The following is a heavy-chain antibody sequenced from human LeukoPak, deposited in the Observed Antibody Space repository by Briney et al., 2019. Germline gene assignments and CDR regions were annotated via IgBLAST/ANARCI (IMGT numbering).Heavy chain of an antibody. V-gene: IGHV3-21*06. CDR2: IASDTTYM. CDR3: ARDYYDSSASATFAY. Sequence: GGSLRLSCEDSGFTFITYTVNWVRQAPGKGLEWVSSIASDTTYMKYADSVKGRFSVSGDNAKNSVFLEMKSLRADDTAVYFCARDYYDSSASATFAYWGRGTLVTVSS. J-gene: IGHJ4*02. CDR1: GFTFITYT. D-gene: IGHD3-22*01.